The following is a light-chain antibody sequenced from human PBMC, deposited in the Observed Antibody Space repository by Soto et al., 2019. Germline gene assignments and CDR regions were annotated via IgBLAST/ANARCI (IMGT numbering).Light chain of an antibody. Sequence: QSPLTQPASVSVAPGQSITIPCTGTSSGVGGSDFVSWYQPHAGSAPKTLIYEVSRRPSGVSNRFSGSKSGNTASLTISGLQAEDEADYYCSSDRGYYTRVFGTAPKVTV. CDR3: SSDRGYYTRV. CDR1: SSGVGGSDF. CDR2: EVS. V-gene: IGLV2-14*01. J-gene: IGLJ1*01.